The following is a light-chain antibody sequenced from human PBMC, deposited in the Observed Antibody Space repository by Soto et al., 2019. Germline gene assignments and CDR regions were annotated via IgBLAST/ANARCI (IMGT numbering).Light chain of an antibody. CDR3: QQYDNLVLTWT. V-gene: IGKV3-20*01. CDR2: GAS. Sequence: EIVLTQSPGTLSLSPGERATLFCRASQTVTSDYLAWYQQKPGQAPRLLIYGASRRATGIPDRFSGSGSGTDFTLTITRLEPEDFAVYYCQQYDNLVLTWTFGQGTNVDIK. CDR1: QTVTSDY. J-gene: IGKJ1*01.